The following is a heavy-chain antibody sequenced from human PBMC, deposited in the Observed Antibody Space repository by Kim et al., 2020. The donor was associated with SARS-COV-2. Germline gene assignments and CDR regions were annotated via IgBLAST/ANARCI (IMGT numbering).Heavy chain of an antibody. CDR2: KTEGGTG. CDR3: TTMGDY. J-gene: IGHJ4*02. V-gene: IGHV3-15*01. D-gene: IGHD3-16*01. Sequence: KTEGGTGDYAGPVKGRFTISRDDSKNTLYLQMNSLKTEYTAVYYCTTMGDYWGQGTLVTVSS.